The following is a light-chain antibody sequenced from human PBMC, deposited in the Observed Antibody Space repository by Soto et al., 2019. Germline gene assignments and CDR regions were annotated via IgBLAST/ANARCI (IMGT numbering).Light chain of an antibody. V-gene: IGKV1-5*03. CDR1: QTISSW. CDR2: KAS. J-gene: IGKJ4*01. CDR3: QQYNSYPLT. Sequence: DIQMTQSPSTLSGSVGDRVTITCRASQTISSWLAWYQQKPGKAPKLLIYKASTLKSGVPSRFSGSGSGTDFTLTISSLQPEDSATYYCQQYNSYPLTFGGGTKV.